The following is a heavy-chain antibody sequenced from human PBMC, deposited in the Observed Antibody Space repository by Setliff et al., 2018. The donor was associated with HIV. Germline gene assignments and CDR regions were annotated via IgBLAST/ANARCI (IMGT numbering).Heavy chain of an antibody. V-gene: IGHV1-3*01. Sequence: GASVKVSCKASGYSFINHAMHWVRQAPGQRLEWMGWINVGSGKTQYSQEFQGRVTITRDTSSTTAYMELSSLTSEDTAVYYCARDGCSGQRCYLVNWFDPWGQGTLVTVSS. CDR3: ARDGCSGQRCYLVNWFDP. CDR1: GYSFINHA. CDR2: INVGSGKT. D-gene: IGHD2-15*01. J-gene: IGHJ5*02.